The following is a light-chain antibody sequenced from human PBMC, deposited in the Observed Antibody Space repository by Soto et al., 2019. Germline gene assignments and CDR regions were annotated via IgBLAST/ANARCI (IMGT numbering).Light chain of an antibody. CDR2: DIS. J-gene: IGLJ1*01. CDR1: SSEVGGYNY. Sequence: QSVLTQPRSVSGSPGQSVAISCTGTSSEVGGYNYVSWYQQHPGKAPKVMIYDISKRPSGVPDRFSGSKSGNTASLTISGLQAEDEADYYCCSYAGGPYVFGTGTKVTVL. V-gene: IGLV2-11*01. CDR3: CSYAGGPYV.